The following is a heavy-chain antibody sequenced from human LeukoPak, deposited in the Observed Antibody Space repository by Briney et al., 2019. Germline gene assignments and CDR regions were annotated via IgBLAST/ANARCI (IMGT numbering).Heavy chain of an antibody. CDR1: GFTVSSNY. D-gene: IGHD5-12*01. CDR3: ARPYSGYDRGGGYYYYMDV. V-gene: IGHV3-53*01. J-gene: IGHJ6*03. CDR2: IYSGGST. Sequence: GGSLRLSCAASGFTVSSNYMSWVRQAPGKGLECVSVIYSGGSTYYADSVKGRFTISRDNSKNTLYLQMNSLRAEDTAVYYCARPYSGYDRGGGYYYYMDVWGKGTTVTVSS.